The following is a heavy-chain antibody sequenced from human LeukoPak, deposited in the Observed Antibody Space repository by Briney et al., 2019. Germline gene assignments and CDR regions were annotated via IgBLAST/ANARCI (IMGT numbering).Heavy chain of an antibody. Sequence: AASVKVSCKASGDTFSSYAISWVRQAPGQGLEWMGRIIPIFGIANYAQKFQGRVTITADKSTSTAYMGLSSLRSEDTAVYYCARDLRRSYDILTGYYEGSDYWGQGTLVTVSS. J-gene: IGHJ4*02. D-gene: IGHD3-9*01. CDR3: ARDLRRSYDILTGYYEGSDY. CDR2: IIPIFGIA. V-gene: IGHV1-69*04. CDR1: GDTFSSYA.